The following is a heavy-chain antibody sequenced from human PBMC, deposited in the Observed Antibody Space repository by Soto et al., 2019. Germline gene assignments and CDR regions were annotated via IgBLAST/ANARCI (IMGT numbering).Heavy chain of an antibody. CDR3: AKKGGGVSMDFWRANWFDP. Sequence: QVQLVQSGAVVKKPGSSVTVSCKASGGMYSDYTISWVRQAPGQGLEWMGGIIPIFGGPHYAQKFQGRVTITADKPTSAVYLELRDLTSEDTAVYYCAKKGGGVSMDFWRANWFDPWGQGTLVTVSS. V-gene: IGHV1-69*06. J-gene: IGHJ5*02. CDR1: GGMYSDYT. CDR2: IIPIFGGP. D-gene: IGHD3-3*01.